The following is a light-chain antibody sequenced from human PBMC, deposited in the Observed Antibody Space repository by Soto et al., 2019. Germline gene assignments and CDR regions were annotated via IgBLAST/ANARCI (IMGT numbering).Light chain of an antibody. V-gene: IGKV1-27*01. Sequence: DIQMTQSPSSLSASVGDSVTITCRASQGIDRFLAWYQQRPGEPPKLLMYAASTLQLGVPSRFSGSGSGTDFTLTISSLQPEDVATSYCQKYDSAPWTFGQGTKVEIK. CDR1: QGIDRF. CDR3: QKYDSAPWT. J-gene: IGKJ1*01. CDR2: AAS.